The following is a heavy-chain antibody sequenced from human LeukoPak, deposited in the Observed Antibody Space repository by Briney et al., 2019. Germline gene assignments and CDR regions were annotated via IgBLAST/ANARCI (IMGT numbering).Heavy chain of an antibody. CDR1: GLTFGNYG. V-gene: IGHV3-30-3*01. CDR2: ISYDGTNK. Sequence: GGSLRLSCAASGLTFGNYGIHWVRQAPGRGLEWVAVISYDGTNKYYADSVRGRFTISRDSAKNSLYLQMNSLRAEDTAVYYCARDAYRDRYFDYWGQGTLVTVSS. CDR3: ARDAYRDRYFDY. J-gene: IGHJ4*02. D-gene: IGHD4-11*01.